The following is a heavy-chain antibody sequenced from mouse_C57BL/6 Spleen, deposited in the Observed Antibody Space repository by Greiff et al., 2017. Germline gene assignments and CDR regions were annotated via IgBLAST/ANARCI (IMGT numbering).Heavy chain of an antibody. CDR1: GFTFSDAW. D-gene: IGHD4-1*01. CDR3: TTLGRGAYYFDY. CDR2: IRNKANNHAT. V-gene: IGHV6-6*01. Sequence: EVMLVESGGGLVQPGGSMKLSCAASGFTFSDAWMDWVRQSPEKGLEWVAEIRNKANNHATYYAESVKGRFTISRDDSKSSVYLQMNSLRAEDTGIYYCTTLGRGAYYFDYWGQGTTLTVSS. J-gene: IGHJ2*01.